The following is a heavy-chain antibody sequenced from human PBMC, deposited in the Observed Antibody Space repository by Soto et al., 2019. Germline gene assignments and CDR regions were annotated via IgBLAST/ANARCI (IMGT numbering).Heavy chain of an antibody. D-gene: IGHD3-22*01. CDR3: ARAYYYDRKEYYFDY. V-gene: IGHV3-21*01. CDR2: ISSSSSYI. CDR1: GFTFKNYA. Sequence: GGSLRLSCSPSGFTFKNYAMSWVRQAPGKGLEWVSSISSSSSYIYYADSVKGRFTISRDNAKNSLYLQMNSLRAEDTAVYYCARAYYYDRKEYYFDYWGQGTLVTVSS. J-gene: IGHJ4*02.